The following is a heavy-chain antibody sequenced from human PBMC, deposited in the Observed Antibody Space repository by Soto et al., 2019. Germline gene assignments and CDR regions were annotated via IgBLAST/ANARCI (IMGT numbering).Heavy chain of an antibody. CDR3: AREDGYNYSPYYYYYYGMDV. CDR1: GFTFSDYY. CDR2: ISSSGRTI. D-gene: IGHD5-12*01. J-gene: IGHJ6*02. V-gene: IGHV3-11*01. Sequence: QVQLVESGGGLVKPGGSLRLSCAASGFTFSDYYMSWIRQAPGKGLEWVSYISSSGRTIYYADSVKGRFTISRDNGKNSLYLQMNSLRAEDTAVYYCAREDGYNYSPYYYYYYGMDVWGQGTTVTVSS.